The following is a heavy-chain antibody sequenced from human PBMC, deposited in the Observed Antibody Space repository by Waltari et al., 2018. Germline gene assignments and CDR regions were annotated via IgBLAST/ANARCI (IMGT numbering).Heavy chain of an antibody. CDR1: GFTFNTYW. CDR2: INSDGSST. D-gene: IGHD3-3*01. CDR3: ARDLSDFWSGYYDY. Sequence: EVQLVESGGGLVQPGGSLRLSCAASGFTFNTYWMPWVRQSPGKGLVWVSRINSDGSSTRYADSVKGRFTISRDNAKNTLYLQMNSLRAEDTAVYYCARDLSDFWSGYYDYWGQGTLVTVSS. J-gene: IGHJ4*02. V-gene: IGHV3-74*01.